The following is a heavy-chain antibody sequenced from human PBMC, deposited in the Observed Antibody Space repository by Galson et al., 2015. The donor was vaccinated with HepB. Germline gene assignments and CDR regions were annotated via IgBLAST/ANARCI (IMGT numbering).Heavy chain of an antibody. J-gene: IGHJ5*02. Sequence: LSLTCAVSGYSISSSNWWGWIRQPPGKGLEWIGYIYYSGSTYYNPSLKSRVTMSVDTSKNQFSLKLSSVTAVDTAVYYCARAVVAGREGWFDPWGQGTLVTVSS. V-gene: IGHV4-28*01. CDR1: GYSISSSNW. CDR2: IYYSGST. CDR3: ARAVVAGREGWFDP. D-gene: IGHD6-19*01.